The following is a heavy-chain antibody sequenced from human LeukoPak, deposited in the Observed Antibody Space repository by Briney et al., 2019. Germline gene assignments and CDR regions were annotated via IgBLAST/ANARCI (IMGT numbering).Heavy chain of an antibody. V-gene: IGHV1-46*01. Sequence: GAAVKVSCKASGYTFIRYYIHWVRQAPGQGLEWMGIVNPSGDSTNYAQKFQDRVTMTRDTSTSTVYMELSSLRSEDTAVYYCAGWTTTYLDYWGQGTLVTVSS. CDR2: VNPSGDST. D-gene: IGHD3/OR15-3a*01. J-gene: IGHJ4*02. CDR3: AGWTTTYLDY. CDR1: GYTFIRYY.